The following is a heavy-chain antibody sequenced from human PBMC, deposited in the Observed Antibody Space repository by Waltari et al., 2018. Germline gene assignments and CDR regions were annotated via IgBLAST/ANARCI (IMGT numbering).Heavy chain of an antibody. CDR2: IFHSGSA. J-gene: IGHJ5*02. V-gene: IGHV4-39*01. Sequence: QMQLQESGPGLVKPSETLSLTCTVYGVSMRNVIYSVDWFRQPPGKGLEWIAGIFHSGSASYNPSLESRFTISVDTSRNQLSLTLTSVTATDTAMYYCATYTAWGQGTLVTVSS. CDR1: GVSMRNVIYS. CDR3: ATYTA.